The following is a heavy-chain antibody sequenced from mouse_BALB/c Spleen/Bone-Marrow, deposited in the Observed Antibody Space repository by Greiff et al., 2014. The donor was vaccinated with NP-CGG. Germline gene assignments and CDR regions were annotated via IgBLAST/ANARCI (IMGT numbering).Heavy chain of an antibody. CDR3: ARSSYFVYDGAMDY. V-gene: IGHV3-2*02. J-gene: IGHJ4*01. D-gene: IGHD2-2*01. Sequence: VQLKESGPGLVKPSQSLSLTCTVTGYSITSDYAWNWIRQFPGNKLEWMGYISYSGSTSYDPSLKSRISITRDTSKNQFFLQLNSVTTEDTATYYCARSSYFVYDGAMDYWGQGTSVTVSS. CDR2: ISYSGST. CDR1: GYSITSDYA.